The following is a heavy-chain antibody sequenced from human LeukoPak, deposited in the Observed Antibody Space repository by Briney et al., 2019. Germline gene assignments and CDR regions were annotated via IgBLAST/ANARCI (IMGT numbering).Heavy chain of an antibody. D-gene: IGHD3-10*01. CDR2: INPNSGGT. J-gene: IGHJ6*03. CDR1: GYTFTGYY. Sequence: ASVKVSCKASGYTFTGYYTHWVRQAPGQGLEWMGWINPNSGGTNFGQRFQGRVTMTRDTSISTAYMELSRLRSDDTAVYYCARGHGSYYYYMDVWGKGTTVTVSS. CDR3: ARGHGSYYYYMDV. V-gene: IGHV1-2*02.